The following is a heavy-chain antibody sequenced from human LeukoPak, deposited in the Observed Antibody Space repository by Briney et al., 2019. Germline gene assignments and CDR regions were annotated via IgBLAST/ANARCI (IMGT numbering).Heavy chain of an antibody. D-gene: IGHD3-16*01. J-gene: IGHJ4*02. CDR3: SSGAYLY. CDR1: GGSLSSHY. CDR2: VHHSGST. Sequence: PSETLSLTCAVYGGSLSSHYWTWVRQPPGRRLEWIGEVHHSGSTNYNPSLESRVTMSVDRSKNQFSPKLSSVTAADTAMYYCSSGAYLYWGQGTLVTVSS. V-gene: IGHV4-34*01.